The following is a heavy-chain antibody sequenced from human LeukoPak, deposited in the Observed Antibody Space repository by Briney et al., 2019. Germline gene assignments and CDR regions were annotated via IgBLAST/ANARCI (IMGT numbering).Heavy chain of an antibody. CDR3: AKQGATHDY. Sequence: GGSLGLSCAASGFTFRNYVIHWVRQAPGKGLEWVAVTSSDLNVKLYADSVKGRFTISRDNSKNTLYLQMNSLRAEDTAVYYCAKQGATHDYWGQGTLVTVSS. J-gene: IGHJ4*02. CDR1: GFTFRNYV. CDR2: TSSDLNVK. V-gene: IGHV3-30*18. D-gene: IGHD1-26*01.